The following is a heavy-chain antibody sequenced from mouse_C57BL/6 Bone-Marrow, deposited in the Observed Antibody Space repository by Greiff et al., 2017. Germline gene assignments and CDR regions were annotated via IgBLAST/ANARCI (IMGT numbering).Heavy chain of an antibody. Sequence: DVQLQESGPALVKPSQTVSLTCTVTGYSITNGNHWWNWIRQVSGSKLEWIGYISSSGSTDSNPSLKSRISNTRDTTKNQLFLQLNAVTTEDIATYYCARGLWLRRAYYAMDYWGQGTSVTVSS. D-gene: IGHD2-2*01. CDR3: ARGLWLRRAYYAMDY. J-gene: IGHJ4*01. V-gene: IGHV3-4*01. CDR1: GYSITNGNHW. CDR2: ISSSGST.